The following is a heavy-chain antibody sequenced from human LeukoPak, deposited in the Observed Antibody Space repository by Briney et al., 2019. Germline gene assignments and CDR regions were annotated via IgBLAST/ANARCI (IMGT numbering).Heavy chain of an antibody. J-gene: IGHJ5*02. D-gene: IGHD5-12*01. CDR2: ISGSGGST. CDR3: ANCRRLPNWFDP. V-gene: IGHV3-23*01. Sequence: PGGSLRLSCAASGFTFSSYAMSWVRQAPGKGLEWVSAISGSGGSTYYADSVKGRFTISRDNSKNTLYLQMNSLRAEDTAVYYCANCRRLPNWFDPWGQGTQVTVSS. CDR1: GFTFSSYA.